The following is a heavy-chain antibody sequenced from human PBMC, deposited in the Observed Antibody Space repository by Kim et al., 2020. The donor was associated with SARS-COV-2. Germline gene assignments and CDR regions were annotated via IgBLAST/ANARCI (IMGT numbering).Heavy chain of an antibody. J-gene: IGHJ3*02. D-gene: IGHD3-10*01. Sequence: KSRCTISVDTSKNQFSLKLSSVTAADTAVYYCARGNVLLWFGEPPDAFDIWGQGTMVTVSS. CDR3: ARGNVLLWFGEPPDAFDI. V-gene: IGHV4-39*01.